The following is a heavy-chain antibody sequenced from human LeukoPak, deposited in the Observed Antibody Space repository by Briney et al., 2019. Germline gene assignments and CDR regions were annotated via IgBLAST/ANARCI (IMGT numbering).Heavy chain of an antibody. CDR2: ISSSGSTI. V-gene: IGHV3-48*03. J-gene: IGHJ4*02. Sequence: GGSLRLSCAASGFTFSSYEMNWVRQAPGKGLEWVSYISSSGSTIYYADSVKGRFTISRDNAKNSLYLQMNSLRAEDTAVYYCARDDPLARSDYWGQGTLVTVSS. CDR1: GFTFSSYE. CDR3: ARDDPLARSDY.